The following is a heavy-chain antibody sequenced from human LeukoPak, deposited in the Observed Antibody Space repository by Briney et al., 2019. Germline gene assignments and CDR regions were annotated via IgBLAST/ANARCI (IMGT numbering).Heavy chain of an antibody. CDR3: ARGTVTTV. V-gene: IGHV1-69*05. D-gene: IGHD4-17*01. Sequence: SVKVSCKASGGAFNSYAISWVRQAPGQGLEWMGGIIPFFGTTNYPQKFQGRVTITTDEATSTVYMELSSLRSEDTAVYYCARGTVTTVWGQGTLVTVSS. CDR1: GGAFNSYA. CDR2: IIPFFGTT. J-gene: IGHJ4*02.